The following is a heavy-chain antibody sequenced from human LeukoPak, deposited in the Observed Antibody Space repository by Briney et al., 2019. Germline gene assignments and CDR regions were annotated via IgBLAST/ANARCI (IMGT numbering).Heavy chain of an antibody. J-gene: IGHJ4*02. CDR2: IYYSGST. D-gene: IGHD3/OR15-3a*01. Sequence: SETLSLTCTVSGGSISSYYWSWIRQPPGKGLEWIGYIYYSGSTNYNPTPKSRVTISVDTSKNQFSLKLSSVTAADTAVYYCAREGLGTIDYWGQGTLVTVSS. CDR3: AREGLGTIDY. V-gene: IGHV4-59*01. CDR1: GGSISSYY.